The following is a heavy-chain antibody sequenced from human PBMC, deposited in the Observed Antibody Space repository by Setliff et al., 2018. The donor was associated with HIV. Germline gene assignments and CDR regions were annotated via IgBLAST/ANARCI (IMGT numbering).Heavy chain of an antibody. CDR3: ARRRGPMVRGVDPAPPFFFDY. CDR2: IKSKGNGGTT. V-gene: IGHV3-15*01. J-gene: IGHJ4*02. CDR1: GMSFSNAW. D-gene: IGHD3-10*01. Sequence: PGGSLRLSCAASGMSFSNAWMSWVRQVPGKGLEWLGRIKSKGNGGTTDHAEPVKDRFTISRDDSKNTVYLQMNSLMREDTSLYFCARRRGPMVRGVDPAPPFFFDYWGQGTPVTVSS.